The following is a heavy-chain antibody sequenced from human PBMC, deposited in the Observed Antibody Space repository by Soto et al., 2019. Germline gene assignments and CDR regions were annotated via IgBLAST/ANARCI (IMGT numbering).Heavy chain of an antibody. J-gene: IGHJ4*02. V-gene: IGHV3-30*18. CDR2: ISYDGSNK. CDR3: AKEYDFWSGPSCLDY. D-gene: IGHD3-3*01. CDR1: GFTFSSYG. Sequence: PGGSLRLSCAASGFTFSSYGMHWVRQAPGKGLEWVAVISYDGSNKYYADSVKGRFTISRDNSKNTLYLQMNSLRAEDTAVYYCAKEYDFWSGPSCLDYWGQGTLVTVSS.